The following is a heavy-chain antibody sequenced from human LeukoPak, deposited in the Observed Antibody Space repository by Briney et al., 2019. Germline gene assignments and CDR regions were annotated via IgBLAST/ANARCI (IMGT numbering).Heavy chain of an antibody. CDR2: IKQDGSKK. Sequence: GGSLRLSCAASGFTFSSYWMTWVRQAPGKGLEWVANIKQDGSKKNYVDSVKGRFTISRDNAKNSLYLQMNSLRAEDTAVYYCATPLDYYDSSGYHQGGDWGQGTLATVSS. V-gene: IGHV3-7*03. J-gene: IGHJ4*02. CDR1: GFTFSSYW. CDR3: ATPLDYYDSSGYHQGGD. D-gene: IGHD3-22*01.